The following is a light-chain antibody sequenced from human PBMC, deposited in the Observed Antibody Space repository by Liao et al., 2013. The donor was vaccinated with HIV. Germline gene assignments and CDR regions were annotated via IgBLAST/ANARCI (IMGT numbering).Light chain of an antibody. Sequence: SYELTQPPSVSVSLGQMARITCSGEALPKKYAYWYHQKPGQAPVLVIYKDSKRPSGIPERFSGSSSGTIVTLTISGVQAEDEADYYCQSADSSGTYVFGTGTKVTVL. V-gene: IGLV3-16*01. CDR3: QSADSSGTYV. J-gene: IGLJ1*01. CDR1: ALPKKY. CDR2: KDS.